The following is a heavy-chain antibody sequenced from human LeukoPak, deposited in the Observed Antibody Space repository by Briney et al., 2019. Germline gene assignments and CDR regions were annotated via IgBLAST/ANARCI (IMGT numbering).Heavy chain of an antibody. J-gene: IGHJ5*02. V-gene: IGHV4-39*07. CDR2: IYYSGST. D-gene: IGHD4-23*01. CDR3: ARGFRFYGGNSFFAVNWFDP. Sequence: SETLSLTCTVSGGSISSSSYYWGWIRQPPGKGLEWIGSIYYSGSTYYNPSLKSRVTISVDTSKNQFSLKLSSVTAADTAVYYCARGFRFYGGNSFFAVNWFDPWGQGTLVTVSS. CDR1: GGSISSSSYY.